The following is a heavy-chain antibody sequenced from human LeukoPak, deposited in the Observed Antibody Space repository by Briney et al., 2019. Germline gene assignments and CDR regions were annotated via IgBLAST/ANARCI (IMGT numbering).Heavy chain of an antibody. CDR1: GFSITGSYY. D-gene: IGHD2-2*01. J-gene: IGHJ4*02. Sequence: PSETLSLTCTVSGFSITGSYYWGWIRQPPGKGLEWIGSVHHTGSISYNPSLKSRATTSVDTSKGLLSLQLRFVTAADTAVYYCARLGYCSSASCYPDYWGQGTLVTVSS. CDR3: ARLGYCSSASCYPDY. V-gene: IGHV4-38-2*02. CDR2: VHHTGSI.